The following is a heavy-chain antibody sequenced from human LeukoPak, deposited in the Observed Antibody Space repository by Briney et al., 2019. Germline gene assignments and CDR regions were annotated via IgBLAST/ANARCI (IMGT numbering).Heavy chain of an antibody. D-gene: IGHD2-2*02. CDR3: AKKSGYCSSTSCYMGWFDP. CDR1: GFTFSSYA. CDR2: ISGSGGST. Sequence: GGSLRLSCAASGFTFSSYAMSWVRQAPGKGLEWVSAISGSGGSTYYADSVKGRFTISRDNSKNTLYLQMNSLRAEDTAVYYCAKKSGYCSSTSCYMGWFDPWGQGTLVTVSS. J-gene: IGHJ5*02. V-gene: IGHV3-23*01.